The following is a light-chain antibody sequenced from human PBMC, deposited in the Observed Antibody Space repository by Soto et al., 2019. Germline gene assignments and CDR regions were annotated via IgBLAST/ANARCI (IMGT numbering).Light chain of an antibody. CDR2: GAS. CDR1: HDIRSN. J-gene: IGKJ1*01. Sequence: EILMTQSPATLSVSPGETTNVSFHASHDIRSNLAWYQQRPGQAPRLLIYGASTRATGIPARFSGSGSGTEFTLTISSLQSEDFAVYHCQQYHNLPPWTFGQGTKVDIK. V-gene: IGKV3-15*01. CDR3: QQYHNLPPWT.